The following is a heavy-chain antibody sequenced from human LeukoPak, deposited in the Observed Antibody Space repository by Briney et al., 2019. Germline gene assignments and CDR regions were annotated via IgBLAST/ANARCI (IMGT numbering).Heavy chain of an antibody. Sequence: ASVKVSCKASGYTFTSYGISWVRQAPGQGLEWMGWISAYNGNTNYAQKLQGRATMTTDTSTSTAYMELRSLRSDDTAVYYCARAILLWFGELSAYFDYWGQGTLVTVSS. V-gene: IGHV1-18*01. CDR3: ARAILLWFGELSAYFDY. CDR1: GYTFTSYG. CDR2: ISAYNGNT. J-gene: IGHJ4*02. D-gene: IGHD3-10*01.